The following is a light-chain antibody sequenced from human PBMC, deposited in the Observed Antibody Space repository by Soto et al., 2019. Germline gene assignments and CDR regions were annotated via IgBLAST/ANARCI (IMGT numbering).Light chain of an antibody. CDR2: AAS. CDR1: QSIIRH. J-gene: IGKJ1*01. CDR3: QQSYVTPLT. Sequence: DIQMTQSPSSLSGSVGDRVTITCRASQSIIRHLNWYQQKPGKAPNLLIYAASSLQSEVPSRFSGCGSGTDFTLTISSLQPEDFATYYCQQSYVTPLTFGQGTKVEIK. V-gene: IGKV1-39*01.